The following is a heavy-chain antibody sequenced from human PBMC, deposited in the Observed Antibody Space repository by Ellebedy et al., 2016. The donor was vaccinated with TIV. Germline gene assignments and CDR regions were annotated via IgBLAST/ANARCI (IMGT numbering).Heavy chain of an antibody. CDR2: TFYRSKWYT. D-gene: IGHD2-8*01. Sequence: SQTLSLTXXISGDSVSSNSVGWNWIRQSPSRGLEWLGRTFYRSKWYTDYAVSVKGRITINPDTSKNQFSLQLNSVTPEDTAVYYCAVDRIEYCTNGVCPHNWFNPWGQGTLVTVSS. V-gene: IGHV6-1*01. J-gene: IGHJ5*02. CDR1: GDSVSSNSVG. CDR3: AVDRIEYCTNGVCPHNWFNP.